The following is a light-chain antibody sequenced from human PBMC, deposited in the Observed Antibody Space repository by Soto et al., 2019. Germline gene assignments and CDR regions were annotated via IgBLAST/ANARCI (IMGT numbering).Light chain of an antibody. CDR2: GAS. CDR1: QRVRSGY. J-gene: IGKJ1*01. CDR3: QQYDNYPRT. V-gene: IGKV3-20*01. Sequence: IVLTQSPGTLFLSPGERATLSCRASQRVRSGYLAWYQQKPGQAPRLLLSGASRRATGIPDRFSGSGSGTDFTLTISRLEPEDFAVYYCQQYDNYPRTFGQGTKVEIK.